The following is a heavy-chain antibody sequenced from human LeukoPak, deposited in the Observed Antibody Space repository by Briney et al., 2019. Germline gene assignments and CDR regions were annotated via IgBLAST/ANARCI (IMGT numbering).Heavy chain of an antibody. Sequence: SSETLSLTCTVSGGPISSSSYYWGWIRQPPGKGLEWIGSIYYSGSTYYNPSLKSRVTISVDTSKNQFSLKLSSVTAADTAVYYCARNNPYYDILTGYYNVPSWFDPWGQGTLVTVSS. CDR3: ARNNPYYDILTGYYNVPSWFDP. CDR1: GGPISSSSYY. V-gene: IGHV4-39*07. D-gene: IGHD3-9*01. CDR2: IYYSGST. J-gene: IGHJ5*02.